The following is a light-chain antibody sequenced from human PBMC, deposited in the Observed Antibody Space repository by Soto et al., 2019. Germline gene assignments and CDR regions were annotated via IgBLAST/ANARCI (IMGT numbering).Light chain of an antibody. CDR1: SSDVGGYNY. Sequence: QSALTQPRSVSGSPGQSVTISCTGTSSDVGGYNYVSWYQQHPGKAPKVMIYDVSERPSGVPDRFSGSKSGNTAFLTISGLQAEDEADYYCCSYAGSPRYVFGTGTKVTVL. CDR2: DVS. V-gene: IGLV2-11*01. J-gene: IGLJ1*01. CDR3: CSYAGSPRYV.